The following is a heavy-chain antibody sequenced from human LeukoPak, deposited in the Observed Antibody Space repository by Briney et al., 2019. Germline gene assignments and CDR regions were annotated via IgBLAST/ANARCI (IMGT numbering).Heavy chain of an antibody. CDR2: IWYDGSNK. V-gene: IGHV3-33*01. Sequence: PGRSLRLSCAASGFTFSSYGMHWVRQAPGKGLEWVAVIWYDGSNKYYADSVKGRFTISRDNAKNSLYLQMNSLRAEDTAVYYCARDYYYDSSGYYGYWGQGTLVTVSS. D-gene: IGHD3-22*01. J-gene: IGHJ4*02. CDR1: GFTFSSYG. CDR3: ARDYYYDSSGYYGY.